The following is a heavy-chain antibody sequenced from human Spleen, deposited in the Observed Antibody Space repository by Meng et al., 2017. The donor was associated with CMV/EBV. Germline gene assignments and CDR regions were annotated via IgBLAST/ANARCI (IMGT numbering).Heavy chain of an antibody. CDR2: VSGNSEYI. CDR1: FSTYA. Sequence: FSTYAMSWVRQAPGKGLEWVSVVSGNSEYIYYAGSVKGRFTISRDNSKNTLYLQMNSLRAEDTAIYYCAKREGDCRTTSCYFVAFDIWGQGTVVTVSS. J-gene: IGHJ3*02. CDR3: AKREGDCRTTSCYFVAFDI. D-gene: IGHD2-2*01. V-gene: IGHV3-23*01.